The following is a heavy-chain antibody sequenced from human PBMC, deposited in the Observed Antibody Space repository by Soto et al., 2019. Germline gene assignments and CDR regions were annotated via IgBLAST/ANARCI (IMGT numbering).Heavy chain of an antibody. CDR3: ARGRLMVYAH. D-gene: IGHD2-8*01. CDR2: FHNSGSI. CDR1: GGSISSGGYS. Sequence: PPETLSLTCAVSGGSISSGGYSWSWIRQPPGQGLEWIGSFHNSGSIHYNPPFKSRVTISVDTSKNQFSLKLSSVTAADTAVYYCARGRLMVYAHWGQGTLVTVSS. J-gene: IGHJ4*02. V-gene: IGHV4-30-4*07.